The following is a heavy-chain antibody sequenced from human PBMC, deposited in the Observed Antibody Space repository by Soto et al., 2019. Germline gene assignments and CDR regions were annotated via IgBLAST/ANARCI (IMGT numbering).Heavy chain of an antibody. CDR1: GYTFTSYG. CDR3: ARPGGIATADPYYFDY. CDR2: ISVYNGNT. J-gene: IGHJ4*02. Sequence: QVQLVQSGAEVKKPGASVKVSCKASGYTFTSYGISWVRQAPGQGFEWIGWISVYNGNTKYAQKLQGRVTMTTDTSTSTAYLELRSLRSDATAMYSCARPGGIATADPYYFDYWGQGTLVTVSS. D-gene: IGHD6-13*01. V-gene: IGHV1-18*04.